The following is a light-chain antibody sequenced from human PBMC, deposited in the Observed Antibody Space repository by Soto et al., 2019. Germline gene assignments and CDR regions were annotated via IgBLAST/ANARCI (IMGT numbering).Light chain of an antibody. CDR2: KAS. CDR1: QSISSW. CDR3: QQYSSLYT. V-gene: IGKV1-5*03. Sequence: DIQMTQSPSTLSASVGDRVTITCRASQSISSWLAWYQQKPGKAPKLLIYKASSLESGGPSRFSGSGSGTEFTLTISSMQCDDYAPYYCQQYSSLYTFGQGTKLEIK. J-gene: IGKJ2*01.